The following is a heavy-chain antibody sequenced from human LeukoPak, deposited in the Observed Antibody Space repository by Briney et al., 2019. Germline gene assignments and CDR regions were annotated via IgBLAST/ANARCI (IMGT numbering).Heavy chain of an antibody. J-gene: IGHJ4*02. D-gene: IGHD5-18*01. V-gene: IGHV3-74*01. CDR2: INSDGSST. CDR3: ARAQYSYGHYYFDY. CDR1: GFTFSSYW. Sequence: QPGGSLRLSCAASGFTFSSYWMHWVRQAPGKGLVWGSRINSDGSSTSYADSMKGRFTISRDNAKNTLYLQMNSLRAEDTAVYYCARAQYSYGHYYFDYWGQGTLVTVSS.